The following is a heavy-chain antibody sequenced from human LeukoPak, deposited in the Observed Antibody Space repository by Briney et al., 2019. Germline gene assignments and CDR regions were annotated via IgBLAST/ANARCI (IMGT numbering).Heavy chain of an antibody. J-gene: IGHJ4*02. Sequence: GRSLRLSCAASGFTFSSYGMRWVRQAPGKGLEWVAVIWYDGSNKYYADSVKGRFTISRDNSKNTLYLQMNSLRAEDTAVYYCARGTNSRDYWGQGTLVTVSS. CDR1: GFTFSSYG. V-gene: IGHV3-33*01. D-gene: IGHD1-14*01. CDR3: ARGTNSRDY. CDR2: IWYDGSNK.